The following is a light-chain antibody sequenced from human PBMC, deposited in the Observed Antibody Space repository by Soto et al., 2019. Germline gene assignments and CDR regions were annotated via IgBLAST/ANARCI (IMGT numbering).Light chain of an antibody. J-gene: IGLJ1*01. Sequence: SYELTQPPSVSVAPGQTARITFGGNNIGSRSVHWYQQKPGQAPVLVVYDDSDRPSGIPECFSGSNSGNTATLTISRVEAGDEADYYCQVWDSSSDPNYVFGTGTKVTVL. CDR1: NIGSRS. CDR3: QVWDSSSDPNYV. V-gene: IGLV3-21*02. CDR2: DDS.